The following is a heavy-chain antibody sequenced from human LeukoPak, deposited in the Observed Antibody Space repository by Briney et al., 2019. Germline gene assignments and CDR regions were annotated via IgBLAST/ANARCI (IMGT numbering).Heavy chain of an antibody. CDR1: GYTFTSYD. D-gene: IGHD3/OR15-3a*01. J-gene: IGHJ6*02. CDR3: ARWDWYRNGMDV. Sequence: ASVKVSCRASGYTFTSYDINWVRQATGQGLEWMGWMNPNSGNTGYAQKFQGRVTMTRNTSISTAYMELSSLRSEDTAVYYCARWDWYRNGMDVWGQGTTVTVSS. V-gene: IGHV1-8*01. CDR2: MNPNSGNT.